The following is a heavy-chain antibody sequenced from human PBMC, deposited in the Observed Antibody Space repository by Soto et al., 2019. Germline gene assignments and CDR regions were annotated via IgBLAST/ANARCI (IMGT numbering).Heavy chain of an antibody. CDR2: IFYSGST. Sequence: SETLSLTCTVSGGSLGSYYWIWIRQSPGKGLEWIGHIFYSGSTNYNPSLKSRVTLSVDTSKNQFSLRLSSVTAADTAVYYCARVGSSGWSPDYWGQGILVTVSS. J-gene: IGHJ4*02. V-gene: IGHV4-59*01. D-gene: IGHD6-19*01. CDR1: GGSLGSYY. CDR3: ARVGSSGWSPDY.